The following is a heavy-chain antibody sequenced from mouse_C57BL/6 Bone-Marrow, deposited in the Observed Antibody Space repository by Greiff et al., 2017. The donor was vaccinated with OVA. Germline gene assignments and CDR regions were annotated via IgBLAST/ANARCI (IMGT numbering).Heavy chain of an antibody. CDR1: GFNIKNTY. D-gene: IGHD1-1*01. V-gene: IGHV14-3*01. CDR2: IDPANGNT. Sequence: VQLKESVAELVRPGASVKLSCTASGFNIKNTYMHWVKQRPEQGLEWIGRIDPANGNTKYAPKFQGKATITADTSSNTAYLQLSSLTSEDTAIYYCALIYYYGSSYGFAYWGQGTLVTVSA. CDR3: ALIYYYGSSYGFAY. J-gene: IGHJ3*01.